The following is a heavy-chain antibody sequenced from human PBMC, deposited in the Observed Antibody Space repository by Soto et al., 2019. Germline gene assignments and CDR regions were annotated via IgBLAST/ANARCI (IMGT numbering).Heavy chain of an antibody. V-gene: IGHV4-4*07. Sequence: PSETLSLTCAVSVASIRSYHWSFLRQPAGKGLEWIGRIQHTGNTNYNPSLKSRVTMSADTSKNQISLKMTSVTAADTAVYFCAKDVSSRRWFDPWGQGVRVTVSS. CDR3: AKDVSSRRWFDP. CDR2: IQHTGNT. CDR1: VASIRSYH. J-gene: IGHJ5*02.